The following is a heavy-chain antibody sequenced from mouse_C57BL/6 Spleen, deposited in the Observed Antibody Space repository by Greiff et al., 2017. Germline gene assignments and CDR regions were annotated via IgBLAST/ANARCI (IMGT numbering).Heavy chain of an antibody. CDR3: ARSGYFDY. J-gene: IGHJ2*01. D-gene: IGHD3-1*01. Sequence: VQLKESGPELVKPGASVKISCKASGYSFTGYYMNWVKQSPEKSLEWIGEINPSTGGTTYNQKFKAKATLTVDKSSSTAYMPLKSLTSEDSAVYYCARSGYFDYWGQGTTLTVSS. CDR2: INPSTGGT. CDR1: GYSFTGYY. V-gene: IGHV1-42*01.